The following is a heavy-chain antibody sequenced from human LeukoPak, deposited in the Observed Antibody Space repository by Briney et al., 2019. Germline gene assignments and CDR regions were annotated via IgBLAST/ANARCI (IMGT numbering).Heavy chain of an antibody. D-gene: IGHD6-19*01. CDR2: ISGGGTTK. Sequence: GGSLRLSCVASGFTFGDYSMHWVRQAPGKGLEWVSYISGGGTTKYYASSVKGRFTISRDNAKFVMYLQMNSLRAEDTAVYYCAKHSSGITVAGTIPYWGQGTLVTVSS. V-gene: IGHV3-48*01. CDR1: GFTFGDYS. CDR3: AKHSSGITVAGTIPY. J-gene: IGHJ4*02.